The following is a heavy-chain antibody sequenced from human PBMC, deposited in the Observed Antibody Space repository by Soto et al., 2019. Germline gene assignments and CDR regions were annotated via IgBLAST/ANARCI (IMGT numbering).Heavy chain of an antibody. Sequence: EVQLVESGGGLVQPGGSLRLSCAASGFTFSSYWMSWVRQAPGKGLEWVANIKQDGSEKYYVDSVKGRFTISRDNAKNSLYLQMNSLRAEDTAVYYCARVGSGYYYVPTDYWGQGTLVTVSS. D-gene: IGHD3-22*01. J-gene: IGHJ4*02. CDR1: GFTFSSYW. CDR3: ARVGSGYYYVPTDY. CDR2: IKQDGSEK. V-gene: IGHV3-7*01.